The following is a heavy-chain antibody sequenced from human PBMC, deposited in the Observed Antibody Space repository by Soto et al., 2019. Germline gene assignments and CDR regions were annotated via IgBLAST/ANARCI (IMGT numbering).Heavy chain of an antibody. V-gene: IGHV1-18*04. CDR1: GYTFISHG. Sequence: QVQLVQSGVEVKKPGASVKVSCKASGYTFISHGISWVRQAPGQGLEWMGWISGKNGNTNYAQKLKGRVTLTTDTSTSTAYLYLRSTISDDTAVYYYARVSSSIEVVPDYAMDVWGQGTTVTVSS. CDR3: ARVSSSIEVVPDYAMDV. D-gene: IGHD2-15*01. J-gene: IGHJ6*02. CDR2: ISGKNGNT.